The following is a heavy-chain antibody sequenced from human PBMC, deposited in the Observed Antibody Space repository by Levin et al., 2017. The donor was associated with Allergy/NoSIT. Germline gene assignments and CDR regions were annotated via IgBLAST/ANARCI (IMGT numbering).Heavy chain of an antibody. CDR2: ISYSGTT. V-gene: IGHV4-61*01. J-gene: IGHJ4*02. D-gene: IGHD3-22*01. CDR1: VGSVSSSSYY. Sequence: GSLRLSCTVSVGSVSSSSYYWSWIRQPPGKGLEWIGCISYSGTTNYNPSLKSRVTISVDTSKDQFSLDLSSVTAADTAVYYCARSHDSTGYFNWGQGTLVTVSS. CDR3: ARSHDSTGYFN.